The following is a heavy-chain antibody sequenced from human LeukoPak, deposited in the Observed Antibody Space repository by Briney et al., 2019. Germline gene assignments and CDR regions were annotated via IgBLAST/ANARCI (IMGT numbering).Heavy chain of an antibody. Sequence: SETLSLTCAVYGGSFSGYYRSWIRQPPGKGLEWIGEINHSGSTNYNPSLKSRVTISVDTSKNQFSLKLSSVTAADTAVYYCAGSVWGSYRPFDYWGQGTLVTVSS. D-gene: IGHD3-16*02. J-gene: IGHJ4*02. CDR1: GGSFSGYY. V-gene: IGHV4-34*01. CDR2: INHSGST. CDR3: AGSVWGSYRPFDY.